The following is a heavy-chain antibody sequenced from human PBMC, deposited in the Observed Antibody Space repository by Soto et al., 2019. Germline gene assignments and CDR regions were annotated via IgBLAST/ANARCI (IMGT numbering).Heavy chain of an antibody. V-gene: IGHV1-3*01. Sequence: GASVKVSCKASGYTFTSYAMHWVRQAPGQGLEWMGWINAGNGNTKYSQKFQGRVTITRDTSASTAYMELSSLRSEDTAVYYCARAYSSGWDPFDYWGQGTLVTVS. CDR2: INAGNGNT. J-gene: IGHJ4*02. D-gene: IGHD6-19*01. CDR1: GYTFTSYA. CDR3: ARAYSSGWDPFDY.